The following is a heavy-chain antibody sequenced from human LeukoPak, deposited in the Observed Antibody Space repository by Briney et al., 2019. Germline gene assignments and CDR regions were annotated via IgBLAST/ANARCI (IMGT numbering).Heavy chain of an antibody. Sequence: EASVKVSCKASGYTFTTYAMHWVRQAPGQRLEWMGWINAGNGNTKYSQKFQGRVTITRDTSASTAYMELSSLRPEDTAVYYCARDSARIPFDYWGQGTLVTVSS. J-gene: IGHJ4*02. V-gene: IGHV1-3*01. CDR2: INAGNGNT. CDR1: GYTFTTYA. CDR3: ARDSARIPFDY. D-gene: IGHD1-14*01.